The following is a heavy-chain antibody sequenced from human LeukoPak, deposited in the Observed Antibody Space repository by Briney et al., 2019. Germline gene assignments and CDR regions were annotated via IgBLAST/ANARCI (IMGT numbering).Heavy chain of an antibody. CDR1: GGSISGGGYS. V-gene: IGHV4-30-4*07. CDR2: IYYSGST. CDR3: ARHHSGPLYDSSGYYYGANAFDI. D-gene: IGHD3-22*01. Sequence: SQTLSLTCAVSGGSISGGGYSWSWIRQPPGKGLEWIGYIYYSGSTNYNPSLKSRVTISVDTSKNQFSLKLSSVTAADTAVYYCARHHSGPLYDSSGYYYGANAFDIWGQGTMVTVSS. J-gene: IGHJ3*02.